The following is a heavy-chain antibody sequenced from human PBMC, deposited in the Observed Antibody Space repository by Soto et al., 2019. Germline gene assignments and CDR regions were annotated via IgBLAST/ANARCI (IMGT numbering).Heavy chain of an antibody. V-gene: IGHV4-34*01. CDR3: ARVERGTATTVVDAFDI. D-gene: IGHD1-1*01. CDR2: MSHSGGT. CDR1: GGSVNSGNYY. Sequence: QVQLQQWGAGLLKPSETLSLTCAVFGGSVNSGNYYWSWIRQPPGKGLEWIGTMSHSGGTHFNPSLKSRVTISVHTSKNQFSLKMSSVPAADTALYYCARVERGTATTVVDAFDIWGPGTMVTVSS. J-gene: IGHJ3*02.